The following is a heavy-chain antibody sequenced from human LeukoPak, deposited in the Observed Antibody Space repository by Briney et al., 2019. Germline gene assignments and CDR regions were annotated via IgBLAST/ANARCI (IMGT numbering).Heavy chain of an antibody. J-gene: IGHJ4*02. V-gene: IGHV5-51*01. Sequence: GESLKISCKGSGYRFTSYWIGWVRQMPGKGLEWMGIIYPGDSDTRYSPSFQGQVTISADKSISPAYLQWSSLKASDTAMYYCARRLTYDSRAYYCLDYWGQGTLVTVSS. CDR3: ARRLTYDSRAYYCLDY. CDR2: IYPGDSDT. D-gene: IGHD3-22*01. CDR1: GYRFTSYW.